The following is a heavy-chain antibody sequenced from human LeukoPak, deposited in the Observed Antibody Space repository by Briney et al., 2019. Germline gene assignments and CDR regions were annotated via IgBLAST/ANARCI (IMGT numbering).Heavy chain of an antibody. J-gene: IGHJ4*02. CDR1: GYSISSGHY. CDR3: ARDKVPGDS. Sequence: SETLSLTCAVSGYSISSGHYWGWIRQPPGKGLEWIGYIYYSGSTVYNPSLKSRVTISVDTSRNQFSLKLSSVTAADTAIYYCARDKVPGDSWGQGTLVTVSS. V-gene: IGHV4-61*01. CDR2: IYYSGST.